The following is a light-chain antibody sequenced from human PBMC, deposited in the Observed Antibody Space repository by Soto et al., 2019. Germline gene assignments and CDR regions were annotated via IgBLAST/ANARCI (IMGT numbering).Light chain of an antibody. Sequence: DIQMTQSPSSLSASVGDRVTITCRASQSIRYLNWYQQKPGKGPELLIYAASSLQSGVPSRFSGSGSGTDFTLTISRLQPEDSATYYCQQSYSSPAFGQGTRLEIK. V-gene: IGKV1-39*01. J-gene: IGKJ5*01. CDR3: QQSYSSPA. CDR1: QSIRY. CDR2: AAS.